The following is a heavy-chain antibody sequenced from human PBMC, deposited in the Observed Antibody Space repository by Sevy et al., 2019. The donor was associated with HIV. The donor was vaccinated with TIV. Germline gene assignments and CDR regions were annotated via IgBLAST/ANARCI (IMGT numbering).Heavy chain of an antibody. CDR1: GGSISSGGYY. CDR3: ARGSPVVPAAMLYYYYYGMDV. J-gene: IGHJ6*02. V-gene: IGHV4-31*03. D-gene: IGHD2-2*01. CDR2: IYYSGST. Sequence: TLSLTCTVSGGSISSGGYYWSWIRQHPGKGLEWIGYIYYSGSTYYNPSLKSRVTISVDTSKNQFSLKLSSVTAADTAVYYCARGSPVVPAAMLYYYYYGMDVWGQGTTVTVSS.